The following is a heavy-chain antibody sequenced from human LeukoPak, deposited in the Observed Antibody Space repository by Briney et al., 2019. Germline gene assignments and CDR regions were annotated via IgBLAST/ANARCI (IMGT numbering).Heavy chain of an antibody. CDR2: IYYSGST. D-gene: IGHD1-1*01. CDR3: ARHPIPSLGHNSEG. CDR1: GGSISSSSYY. J-gene: IGHJ4*02. V-gene: IGHV4-39*01. Sequence: PSETLSLTCTVSGGSISSSSYYWGWIRQPPGKGLEWIGSIYYSGSTYYNPSLKSRVTISVDTSKNQFSLKLSSVTAADTAVYYCARHPIPSLGHNSEGWGQGTLVTVSS.